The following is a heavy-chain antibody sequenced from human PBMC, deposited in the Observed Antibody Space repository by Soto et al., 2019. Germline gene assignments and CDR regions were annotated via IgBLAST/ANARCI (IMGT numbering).Heavy chain of an antibody. CDR2: INHSGFT. V-gene: IGHV4-34*01. CDR3: ARGHGRFAH. Sequence: QLQLHQSGAGLLKPSETLSLTCDVSGGSFTGYYWSWIRQPPGKGLEWIGEINHSGFTNYNPSLTGRLTISLDTSNSQFSLKLKSLTAADTAFYFCARGHGRFAHWGQGTLVTVSS. CDR1: GGSFTGYY. J-gene: IGHJ4*02.